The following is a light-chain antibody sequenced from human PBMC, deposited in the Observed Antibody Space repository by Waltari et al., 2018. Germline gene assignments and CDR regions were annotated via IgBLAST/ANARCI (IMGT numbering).Light chain of an antibody. CDR1: SPNIGGNT. CDR2: NNN. J-gene: IGLJ2*01. Sequence: QSVLTQPPSASGTPGQRVTISCSGSSPNIGGNTVTWYQQLPGAAPKLLIYNNNPRPSGVPDRFSGSKSGTSASLAISSLQSEDEAHYYCAAWDDSLNAVVFGGGTKLTVL. V-gene: IGLV1-44*01. CDR3: AAWDDSLNAVV.